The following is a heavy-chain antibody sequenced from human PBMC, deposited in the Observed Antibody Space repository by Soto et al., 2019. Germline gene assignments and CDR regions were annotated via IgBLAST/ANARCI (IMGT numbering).Heavy chain of an antibody. Sequence: SSETLSLTCTVSGGSVSSGSYYWSWIRQPPGKGLEWIGYIYYSGSTNYNPSLKSRVTISVDTSKNQFSLKLSSVTAADTAVYYCARDRQRGGYDGYYYGMDVWGQGTTVTVSS. D-gene: IGHD5-12*01. CDR1: GGSVSSGSYY. V-gene: IGHV4-61*01. J-gene: IGHJ6*02. CDR2: IYYSGST. CDR3: ARDRQRGGYDGYYYGMDV.